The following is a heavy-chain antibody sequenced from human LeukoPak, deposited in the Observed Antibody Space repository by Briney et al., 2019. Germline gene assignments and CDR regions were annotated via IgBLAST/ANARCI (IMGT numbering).Heavy chain of an antibody. CDR2: INHSGST. V-gene: IGHV4-39*07. CDR3: ARFLGVVRGVRNWFDP. CDR1: GGSISSGSYY. J-gene: IGHJ5*02. Sequence: PSQTLSLTCTVSGGSISSGSYYWSWIRQPPGKGLEWIGEINHSGSTNYNPSLKSRVTISVDTSKNQFSLKLSSVTAADTAVYYCARFLGVVRGVRNWFDPWGQGTLVTVSS. D-gene: IGHD3-10*01.